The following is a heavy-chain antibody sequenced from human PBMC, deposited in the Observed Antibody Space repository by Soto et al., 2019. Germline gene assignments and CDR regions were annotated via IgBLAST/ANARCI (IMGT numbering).Heavy chain of an antibody. V-gene: IGHV3-48*01. Sequence: GGSLRLSCEASGFSISGYSMNWIRHSPGKGLQWLAYTTISTGRIVYADFVKGRFTISTDNAKNTLYLQMNSLRAEDTAVYYCVRGDRGGFDLWGQGTAVTVSS. CDR3: VRGDRGGFDL. D-gene: IGHD2-21*02. CDR2: TTISTGRI. J-gene: IGHJ3*01. CDR1: GFSISGYS.